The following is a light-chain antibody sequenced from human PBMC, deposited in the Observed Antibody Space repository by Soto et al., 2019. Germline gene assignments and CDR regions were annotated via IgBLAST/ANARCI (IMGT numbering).Light chain of an antibody. CDR3: SSHTSINTLV. Sequence: QSVLTQPASVSGSPGQSITISCTGTSNDVGSYDYVSWHQNYPGKAPKLMIYEVTKRPSGVSSRFSGSKSGNTASLTISGLQAEDGADYYCSSHTSINTLVFGGGTKLTVL. CDR2: EVT. V-gene: IGLV2-14*01. J-gene: IGLJ3*02. CDR1: SNDVGSYDY.